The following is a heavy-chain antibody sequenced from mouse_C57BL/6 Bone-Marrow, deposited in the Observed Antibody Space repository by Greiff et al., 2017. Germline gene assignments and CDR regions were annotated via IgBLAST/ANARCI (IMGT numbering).Heavy chain of an antibody. V-gene: IGHV14-4*01. Sequence: EVQLQQSGAELVRPGASVKLSCTASGFNIKDDYMHWVKQRPEQGLEWIGWIDPENGDTEYASKFQGKATITADTSSNTAYLQLSSLTSEDTAVYYWTPITTVVGGYFDVWGTGTTVTVSS. CDR2: IDPENGDT. CDR3: TPITTVVGGYFDV. CDR1: GFNIKDDY. D-gene: IGHD1-1*01. J-gene: IGHJ1*03.